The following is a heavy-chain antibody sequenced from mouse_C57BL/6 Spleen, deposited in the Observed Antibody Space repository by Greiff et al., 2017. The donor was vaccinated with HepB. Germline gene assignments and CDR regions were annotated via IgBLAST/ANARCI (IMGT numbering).Heavy chain of an antibody. CDR2: ISSGSSTI. Sequence: EVMLVESGGGLVKPGGSLKLSCAASGFTFSDYGMHWVRQAPEKGLEWVAYISSGSSTIYYADTVKGRFTISRDNAKNTLFLQMTSLRSEDTAMYYCARKFPDGLYAMDYWGQGTSVTVSS. CDR3: ARKFPDGLYAMDY. CDR1: GFTFSDYG. V-gene: IGHV5-17*01. D-gene: IGHD2-3*01. J-gene: IGHJ4*01.